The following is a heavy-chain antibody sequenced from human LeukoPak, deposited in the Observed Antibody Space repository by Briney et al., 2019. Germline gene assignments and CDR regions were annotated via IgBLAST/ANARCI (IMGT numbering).Heavy chain of an antibody. V-gene: IGHV1-18*01. Sequence: ASVKLSCKASGYTCTSYGMSWVRQAPGQGLEWMGWISAYNGNTNYAQKLQGRVTMTTDTSTSTAYMELRSLRSDDTAVYYCARGGRDIVVVPAASSNYYYYYMDVWGKGTTVTVSS. D-gene: IGHD2-2*01. CDR3: ARGGRDIVVVPAASSNYYYYYMDV. J-gene: IGHJ6*03. CDR2: ISAYNGNT. CDR1: GYTCTSYG.